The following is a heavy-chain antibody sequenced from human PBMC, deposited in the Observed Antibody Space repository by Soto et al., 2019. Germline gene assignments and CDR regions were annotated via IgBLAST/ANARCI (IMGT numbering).Heavy chain of an antibody. CDR2: ISYDGSNK. J-gene: IGHJ6*02. D-gene: IGHD6-19*01. CDR1: GFTFSSYG. CDR3: AEGGAVAGLPLGLDYGMDV. Sequence: QVQLVESGGGVVQPGRSLRLSRAASGFTFSSYGMHWVRQAPGKGLEWVAVISYDGSNKYYADSVKGRFTISRDNSKNTLYLQMNSLRAEDTAVYYCAEGGAVAGLPLGLDYGMDVWGQGTTVTVSS. V-gene: IGHV3-30*18.